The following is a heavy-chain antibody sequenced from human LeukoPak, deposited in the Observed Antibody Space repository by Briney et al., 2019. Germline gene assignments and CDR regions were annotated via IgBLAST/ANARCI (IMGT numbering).Heavy chain of an antibody. Sequence: GGTLRLSCAASGFTFSNFGMSWVRQAPGKGLEWVSTISGSGTITYYADSVKGRFTISRDNSKNTLYLQMNSLRAEDTAVYYCARTQRWLQFDWFDPWGQGTLVTVSS. J-gene: IGHJ5*02. D-gene: IGHD5-24*01. CDR2: ISGSGTIT. CDR3: ARTQRWLQFDWFDP. V-gene: IGHV3-23*01. CDR1: GFTFSNFG.